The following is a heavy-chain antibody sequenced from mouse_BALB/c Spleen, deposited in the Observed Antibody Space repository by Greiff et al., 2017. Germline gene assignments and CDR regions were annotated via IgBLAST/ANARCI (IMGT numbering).Heavy chain of an antibody. Sequence: VQLQQSGAELMKPGASVKISCKATGYTFSSYWIEWVKQRPGHGLEWIGEILPGSGSTNYNEKFKGKATFTADTSSNTAYMQLSSLTSEDSAVYYFARGRGWFAYWGQGTLVTVSA. J-gene: IGHJ3*01. CDR3: ARGRGWFAY. CDR2: ILPGSGST. CDR1: GYTFSSYW. V-gene: IGHV1-9*01.